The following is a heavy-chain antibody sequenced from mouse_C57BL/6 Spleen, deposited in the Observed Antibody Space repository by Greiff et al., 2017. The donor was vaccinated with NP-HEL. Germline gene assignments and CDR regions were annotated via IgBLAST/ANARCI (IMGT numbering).Heavy chain of an antibody. J-gene: IGHJ4*01. CDR3: VRPHYYGTQRDYYAMDY. Sequence: EVQVVESGGGLVQPKGSLKLSCAASGFSFNTYAMNWVRQAPGKGLEWVARIRSKSNNYATYYADSVKDRFTISRDDSESMLYLQMNNLKTEDTAMYYCVRPHYYGTQRDYYAMDYWGQGTSVTVSS. D-gene: IGHD1-1*01. CDR1: GFSFNTYA. V-gene: IGHV10-1*01. CDR2: IRSKSNNYAT.